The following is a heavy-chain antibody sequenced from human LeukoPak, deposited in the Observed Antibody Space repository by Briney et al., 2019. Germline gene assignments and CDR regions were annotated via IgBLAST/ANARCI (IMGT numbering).Heavy chain of an antibody. J-gene: IGHJ5*02. CDR3: TKDPNGDYVGAFDP. D-gene: IGHD4-17*01. Sequence: GGSLRLSCAASGFSFSSFAVTWVRQTPGKGLEWVSSITAGHYPTYYTDSVKGRFTISRDNSKNTLYLQMNSLRADDTAVYYCTKDPNGDYVGAFDPWGQGTLVTVSS. CDR1: GFSFSSFA. CDR2: ITAGHYPT. V-gene: IGHV3-23*01.